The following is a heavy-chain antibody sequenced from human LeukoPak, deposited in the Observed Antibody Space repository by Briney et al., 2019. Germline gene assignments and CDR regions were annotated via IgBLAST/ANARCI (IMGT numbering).Heavy chain of an antibody. D-gene: IGHD1-14*01. CDR1: GVAFCGFY. V-gene: IGHV4-34*01. CDR2: INHSGST. Sequence: SETLSLTCAVYGVAFCGFYWGAISDPPGEGLWWIGEINHSGSTNYNPSIKSRVSISADTPKNQFSLKLRSVTAADPAVYYCERHESVGRRQLTDWGQGTLVTVSS. J-gene: IGHJ4*02. CDR3: ERHESVGRRQLTD.